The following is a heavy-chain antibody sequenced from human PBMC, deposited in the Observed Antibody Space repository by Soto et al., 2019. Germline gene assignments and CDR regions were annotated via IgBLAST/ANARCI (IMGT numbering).Heavy chain of an antibody. D-gene: IGHD4-17*01. CDR2: ISYDGSNK. V-gene: IGHV3-30-3*01. Sequence: GGSLRLSCAASGFTFSSYAMHWVRQAPGKGLEWVAVISYDGSNKYYADSVKGRFTISRDNSKNMLYLQMNSLRAEDTVVYYCARDRSPGGDYVAFVLDYWGQGTLVTVSS. J-gene: IGHJ4*02. CDR1: GFTFSSYA. CDR3: ARDRSPGGDYVAFVLDY.